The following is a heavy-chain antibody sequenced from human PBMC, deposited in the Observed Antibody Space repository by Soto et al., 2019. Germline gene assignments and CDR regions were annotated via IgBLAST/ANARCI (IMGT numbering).Heavy chain of an antibody. CDR3: ARDPGDYVTRDAFDI. D-gene: IGHD4-17*01. CDR2: IYYSGST. CDR1: GGSISSGGYY. V-gene: IGHV4-31*03. J-gene: IGHJ3*02. Sequence: QVQLQESGPGLVKPSQTLSLTCTVSGGSISSGGYYWSWIRQHPGKGLEWIGYIYYSGSTYYNPSLKSRVTISVDTSKNQFALKLSSVTAADTAVYYCARDPGDYVTRDAFDICGQGTMVTVSS.